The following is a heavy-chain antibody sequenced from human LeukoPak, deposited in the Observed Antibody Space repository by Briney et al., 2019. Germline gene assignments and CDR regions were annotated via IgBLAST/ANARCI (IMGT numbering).Heavy chain of an antibody. CDR2: IYTSGST. D-gene: IGHD2-15*01. CDR3: ARDSVAATPFDY. Sequence: SETLSLTCTVSGGSISSYYWSWIRQPAGKGLEWIGRIYTSGSTNYNPSLKSRVTMSVDTSKNQFSLKLGSVTAADTAVYYCARDSVAATPFDYWGQGTLVTVSS. V-gene: IGHV4-4*07. CDR1: GGSISSYY. J-gene: IGHJ4*02.